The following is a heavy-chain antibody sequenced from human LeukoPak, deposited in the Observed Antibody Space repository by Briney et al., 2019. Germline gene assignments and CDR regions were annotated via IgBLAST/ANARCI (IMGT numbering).Heavy chain of an antibody. CDR3: ARPPPLGYDSSGYDAFDI. D-gene: IGHD3-22*01. CDR1: GYSFTSYW. V-gene: IGHV5-51*01. J-gene: IGHJ3*02. Sequence: GESLKISCKGSGYSFTSYWIGWVRQMPGKGLEWMGIIYPGGSDTRYSPSFQGQVTISADKSISTAYLQWSSLKASDTAMYYCARPPPLGYDSSGYDAFDIWGQGTMVTVSS. CDR2: IYPGGSDT.